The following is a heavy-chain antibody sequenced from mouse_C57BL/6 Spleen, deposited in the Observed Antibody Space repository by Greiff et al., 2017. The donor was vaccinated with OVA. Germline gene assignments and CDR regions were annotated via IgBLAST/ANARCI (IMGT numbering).Heavy chain of an antibody. CDR3: AGGGGNYVSWYFDV. Sequence: ESGPGLVQPSQSLSITCTVSGFSLTSYGVHWVRRSPGTGLEWLGVIWSGGSTDYNAAFISRLSISKDNSKSQVFFKMNSLQADDTAIYYCAGGGGNYVSWYFDVWGTGTTVTVSS. V-gene: IGHV2-2*01. CDR1: GFSLTSYG. CDR2: IWSGGST. J-gene: IGHJ1*03. D-gene: IGHD2-1*01.